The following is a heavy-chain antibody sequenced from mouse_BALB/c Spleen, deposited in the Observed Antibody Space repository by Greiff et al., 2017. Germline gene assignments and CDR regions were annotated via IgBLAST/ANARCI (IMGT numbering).Heavy chain of an antibody. CDR2: IRNKANGYTT. Sequence: EVQRVESGGGLVQPGGSLRLSCATSGFTFTAYYMSWVRQPPGKALEWLGFIRNKANGYTTDYSASVKGRFTISRDNSQRILYLQMNTLRAADSAADYCASGPTTVVATDAMDYWGQGTSVTVAS. CDR3: ASGPTTVVATDAMDY. J-gene: IGHJ4*01. CDR1: GFTFTAYY. D-gene: IGHD1-1*01. V-gene: IGHV7-3*02.